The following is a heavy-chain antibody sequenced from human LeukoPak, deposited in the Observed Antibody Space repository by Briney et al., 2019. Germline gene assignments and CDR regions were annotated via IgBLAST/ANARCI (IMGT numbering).Heavy chain of an antibody. J-gene: IGHJ5*02. CDR2: IYYTGST. D-gene: IGHD3-22*01. CDR3: ARQSGHYYDNSKYWYNWFDP. V-gene: IGHV4-59*08. Sequence: SETLSLTCTVSDGSINNDYWSWIRQSPGEGLEWIGYIYYTGSTTYNPSLRSRVTISIETSKTQFSLKLNSVTAADTAIYYCARQSGHYYDNSKYWYNWFDPWGQGILVTVSS. CDR1: DGSINNDY.